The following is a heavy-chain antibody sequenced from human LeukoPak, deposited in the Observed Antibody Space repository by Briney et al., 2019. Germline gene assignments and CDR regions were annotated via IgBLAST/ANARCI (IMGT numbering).Heavy chain of an antibody. CDR2: INHSGST. CDR3: ARGGGGWLPFDY. J-gene: IGHJ4*02. D-gene: IGHD5-24*01. V-gene: IGHV4-34*01. CDR1: GGSFSGYY. Sequence: SETLSLTCAVYGGSFSGYYWSGMRQPPGKGLEWIGEINHSGSTNYNPSLKSRVTISVDTSKNQFSLKLSSVTAADTAVYYCARGGGGWLPFDYWGQGTLVTVSS.